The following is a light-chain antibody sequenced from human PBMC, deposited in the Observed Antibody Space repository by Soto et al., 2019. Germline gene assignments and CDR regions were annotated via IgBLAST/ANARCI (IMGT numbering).Light chain of an antibody. CDR2: GAS. CDR3: QQYGFSLRT. Sequence: EIVLTQSPGTLSLSPGERATLSCRASQSVRGNSLAWYQQKPGQAPRLLISGASSRASGIPDRFSGIGSGTDFTLTISRLEPEDFAVYYCQQYGFSLRTFGQGSKVEI. V-gene: IGKV3-20*01. J-gene: IGKJ1*01. CDR1: QSVRGNS.